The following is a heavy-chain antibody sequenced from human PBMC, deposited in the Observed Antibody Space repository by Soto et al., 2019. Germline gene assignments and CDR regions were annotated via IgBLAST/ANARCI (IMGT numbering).Heavy chain of an antibody. D-gene: IGHD6-6*01. V-gene: IGHV3-33*01. CDR3: AREAHSSSSPYYYGMDV. J-gene: IGHJ6*02. CDR1: GFTFSSYG. Sequence: GGSLRLSCAASGFTFSSYGMHWVRQAPGKGLEWVAVIWYDGSNKYYADSVKGRFPISRDNSKNRRYLQMNSLRAEDTAVYYCAREAHSSSSPYYYGMDVWGQGTTVTVSS. CDR2: IWYDGSNK.